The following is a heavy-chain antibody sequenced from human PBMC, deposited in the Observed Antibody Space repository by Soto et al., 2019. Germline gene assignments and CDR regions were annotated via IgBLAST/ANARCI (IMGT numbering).Heavy chain of an antibody. CDR1: GGTFSSYA. V-gene: IGHV1-69*06. CDR3: ARAHYDSSGYPNWFDP. D-gene: IGHD3-22*01. CDR2: IIPIFGTA. Sequence: SVKVSCKASGGTFSSYAISWVRQAPGQGLECMGGIIPIFGTANYAQKFQGRVTITADKSTSTAYMELSSLRSEDTAVYYCARAHYDSSGYPNWFDPWGQGTLVTVSS. J-gene: IGHJ5*02.